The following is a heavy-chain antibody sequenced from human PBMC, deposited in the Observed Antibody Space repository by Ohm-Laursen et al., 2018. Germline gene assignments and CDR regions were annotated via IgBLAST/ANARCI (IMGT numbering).Heavy chain of an antibody. V-gene: IGHV3-23*01. CDR2: ISGSGGST. CDR1: GFTFSSYA. J-gene: IGHJ3*02. CDR3: ARDPTFHAFDI. D-gene: IGHD2/OR15-2a*01. Sequence: GSLRLSCSAFGFTFSSYAMSWVRQAPGKGLEWVSAISGSGGSTYYADSVKGRFTISRDNSKNTLYLQINSLKGEDTAVYFCARDPTFHAFDIWGQGTMVTVSS.